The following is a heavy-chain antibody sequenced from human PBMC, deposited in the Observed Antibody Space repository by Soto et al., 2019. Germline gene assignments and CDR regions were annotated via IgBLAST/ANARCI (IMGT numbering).Heavy chain of an antibody. Sequence: EVQLVESGGGLVQPGGSLRLSCAASGFTFSSYSMSWVRQAPGKGLEWVSYISSNIFTIYYADSVKGRFTISRDNAENSLDLQMNILRDEDTDVYSCASAVFPGIAVAGTWFDPWGQGTLFTFSS. D-gene: IGHD6-19*01. CDR3: ASAVFPGIAVAGTWFDP. CDR2: ISSNIFTI. J-gene: IGHJ5*02. CDR1: GFTFSSYS. V-gene: IGHV3-48*02.